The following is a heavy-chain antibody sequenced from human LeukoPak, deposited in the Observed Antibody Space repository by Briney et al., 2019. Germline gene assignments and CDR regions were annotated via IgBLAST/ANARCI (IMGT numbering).Heavy chain of an antibody. D-gene: IGHD3-10*01. V-gene: IGHV3-23*01. CDR3: AKAPHYYGSGSSPWYFDY. Sequence: GGSLRLSCAASGFTFSSYAMSWVRQAPGKGLEWVSAISGSGGSTYYADSVKGRFTISRDNSKNTLYLQMNSLRAEDTAVYYCAKAPHYYGSGSSPWYFDYWGQGTLVTVSS. J-gene: IGHJ4*02. CDR1: GFTFSSYA. CDR2: ISGSGGST.